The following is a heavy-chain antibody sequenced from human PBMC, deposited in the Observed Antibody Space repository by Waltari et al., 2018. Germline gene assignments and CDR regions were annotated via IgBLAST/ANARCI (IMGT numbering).Heavy chain of an antibody. CDR1: GGSISSGSYY. CDR3: AGLGTRGGNSVDY. D-gene: IGHD2-21*02. Sequence: QVQLQESGPGLVKPSQTLSLTCTVSGGSISSGSYYWSWIRQPAGKGLEWIGRIYTSGSTNYNPSLKSRVTISVDTSKNQFSLKLSSVTAADTAVYYCAGLGTRGGNSVDYWGQGTLVTVSS. J-gene: IGHJ4*02. CDR2: IYTSGST. V-gene: IGHV4-61*02.